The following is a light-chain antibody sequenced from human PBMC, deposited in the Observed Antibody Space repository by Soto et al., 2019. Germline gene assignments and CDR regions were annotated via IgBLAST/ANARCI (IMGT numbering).Light chain of an antibody. J-gene: IGLJ3*02. CDR2: LEGSGSY. CDR3: ETWDSNSWV. CDR1: SGHSSYI. Sequence: QLVLTQSSSASASLGSSVKLTCTLSSGHSSYIIAWHQQQPGKAPRYLMKLEGSGSYNKGSGVPDRFSGSSSGADRYLTISNLQFDDEADYYCETWDSNSWVFGGGTEVTVL. V-gene: IGLV4-60*02.